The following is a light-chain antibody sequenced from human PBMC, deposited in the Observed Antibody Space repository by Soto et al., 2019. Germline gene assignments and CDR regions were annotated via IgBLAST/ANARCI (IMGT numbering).Light chain of an antibody. V-gene: IGKV3-20*01. Sequence: EIVLKQSPGTLSLSPGERATLSCRASQSVTSSSLAWYQQKPGQAPRLLIYRASSRASGIPDGFSGSGSGTDCKRPISRLEPEDFAVYCCQQHSSSPLAYTFGQGTELEIQ. CDR2: RAS. CDR1: QSVTSSS. CDR3: QQHSSSPLAYT. J-gene: IGKJ2*01.